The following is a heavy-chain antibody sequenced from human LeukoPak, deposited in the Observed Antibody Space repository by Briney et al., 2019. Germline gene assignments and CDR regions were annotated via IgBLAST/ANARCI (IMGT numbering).Heavy chain of an antibody. CDR3: ARGPPCSSTSCYVTGAFDF. Sequence: GGSLRLSCAASGFSFSIYSMNWVRQAPGKGLEWVSSVSSCSNSIYYADSLKGRFTISRDNAKNSLFLQVNSLRDEDTAVYYCARGPPCSSTSCYVTGAFDFWGQGTMVTVSS. CDR2: VSSCSNSI. CDR1: GFSFSIYS. V-gene: IGHV3-21*01. J-gene: IGHJ3*01. D-gene: IGHD2-2*01.